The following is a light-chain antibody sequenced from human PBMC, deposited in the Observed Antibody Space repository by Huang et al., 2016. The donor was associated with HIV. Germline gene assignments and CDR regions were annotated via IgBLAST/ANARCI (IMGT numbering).Light chain of an antibody. J-gene: IGKJ1*01. Sequence: EIVMTQSPATLSVSPGERATLSCRASQGVSNNVGWYQQKPGQTPRLLIHGVSTRATGIPAKFSGRGSGTDFTLTITSLQPEDSAVYYCQHYNNWPPWTFGPGTQVEI. CDR1: QGVSNN. V-gene: IGKV3D-15*01. CDR2: GVS. CDR3: QHYNNWPPWT.